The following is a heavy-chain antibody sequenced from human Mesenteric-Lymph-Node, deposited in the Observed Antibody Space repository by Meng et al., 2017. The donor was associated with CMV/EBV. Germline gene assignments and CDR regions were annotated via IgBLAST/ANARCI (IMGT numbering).Heavy chain of an antibody. J-gene: IGHJ4*02. CDR2: ISGSGGST. D-gene: IGHD3-10*01. CDR1: GFSLSIYS. V-gene: IGHV3-23*01. CDR3: AKKGKDRYYFDY. Sequence: GESLKISCTASGFSLSIYSMNWVRQAPGKGLEWVSAISGSGGSTYYADSVKGRFTISRDNSKNTLYLQMNSLRAEDTAVYYCAKKGKDRYYFDYWGQGTLVTVSS.